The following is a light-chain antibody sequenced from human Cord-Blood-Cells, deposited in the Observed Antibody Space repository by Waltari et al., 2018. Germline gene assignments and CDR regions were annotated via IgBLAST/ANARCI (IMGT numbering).Light chain of an antibody. J-gene: IGLJ1*01. V-gene: IGLV2-14*03. CDR3: SSYTSSSTLV. CDR1: SSDVGGYNY. Sequence: QPALTQPASVSGSPGQSITISCTGTSSDVGGYNYVSWYQQHPGKAPKLMIYDVSNRPSWVSNRFSGSKSGNTASLTISGLQAEDEADYYCSSYTSSSTLVFGTGTKVTVL. CDR2: DVS.